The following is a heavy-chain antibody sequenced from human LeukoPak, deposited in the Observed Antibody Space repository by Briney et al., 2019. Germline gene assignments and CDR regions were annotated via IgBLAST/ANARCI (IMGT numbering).Heavy chain of an antibody. CDR3: ARPSDSGTFDY. V-gene: IGHV4-39*01. Sequence: SETLSLTCPVSGGSISSSSYYWGWIRQPPGKGLEWIGSIYYSGSTYYTPSLKSRVTISVDTSKNQFSLKVSSVTAADTAVYYCARPSDSGTFDYWGQGTLVTVSS. CDR1: GGSISSSSYY. CDR2: IYYSGST. D-gene: IGHD1-7*01. J-gene: IGHJ4*02.